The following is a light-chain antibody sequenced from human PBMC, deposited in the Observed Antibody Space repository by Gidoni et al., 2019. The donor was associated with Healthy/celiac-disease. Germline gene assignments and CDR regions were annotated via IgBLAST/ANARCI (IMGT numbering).Light chain of an antibody. Sequence: EIVLTQSPATLSVSPGDRPTLSCRSSQIVSSYLAWYQQKPGQAPRLLIYDASNRATASPARCSGSGSGTDVTLTISSLEPEDFAVYYCQQRSNWPLVTFGPGTKVDIK. CDR3: QQRSNWPLVT. CDR2: DAS. V-gene: IGKV3-11*01. J-gene: IGKJ3*01. CDR1: QIVSSY.